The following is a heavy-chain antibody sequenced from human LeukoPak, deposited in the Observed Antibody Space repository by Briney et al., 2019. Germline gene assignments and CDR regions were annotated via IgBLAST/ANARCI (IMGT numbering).Heavy chain of an antibody. CDR3: ARGPNHYYYMDF. Sequence: ASVKVSCKASGYSFTGYYIHWVRQAPGQGLEWMGWINPDGGVTKSAQNFQGRVTMTRDKSINIVYMELSGLTSDDTALYYCARGPNHYYYMDFWGTGTTVSVSS. V-gene: IGHV1-2*02. D-gene: IGHD2-8*01. CDR1: GYSFTGYY. CDR2: INPDGGVT. J-gene: IGHJ6*03.